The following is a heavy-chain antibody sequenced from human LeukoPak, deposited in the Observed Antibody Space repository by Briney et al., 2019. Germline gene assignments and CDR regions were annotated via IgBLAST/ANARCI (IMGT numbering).Heavy chain of an antibody. V-gene: IGHV4-59*08. Sequence: SQTLSLTRTETGGAISSYGWSWIREPPGKGLERIGYIYYSGSTNYNPSLKSRVTISVDTSKNQFSLKLSSVTAADTAVYYCARLLLGHCSSTSCYDAFDIWGQGTMVTVSS. CDR2: IYYSGST. D-gene: IGHD2-2*01. J-gene: IGHJ3*02. CDR3: ARLLLGHCSSTSCYDAFDI. CDR1: GGAISSYG.